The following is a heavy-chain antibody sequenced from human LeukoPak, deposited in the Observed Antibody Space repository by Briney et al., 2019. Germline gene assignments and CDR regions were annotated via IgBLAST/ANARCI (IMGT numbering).Heavy chain of an antibody. J-gene: IGHJ4*02. CDR2: IYHSGST. CDR1: GGSISSSNW. Sequence: PSGTLSLTCAVSGGSISSSNWWSWVRQPPGKGLEWIGSIYHSGSTYYNPSLKSRVTISVDTSKNRFSLKLSSVTAADTAVYYCARDRGEFPDYWGQGTLVTVSS. V-gene: IGHV4-4*02. D-gene: IGHD3-10*01. CDR3: ARDRGEFPDY.